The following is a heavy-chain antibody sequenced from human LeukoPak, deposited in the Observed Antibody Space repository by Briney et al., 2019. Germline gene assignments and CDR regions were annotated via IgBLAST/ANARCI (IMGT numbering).Heavy chain of an antibody. V-gene: IGHV3-48*03. J-gene: IGHJ4*02. CDR1: GFTFSSYE. Sequence: QPGGSLRLSCAASGFTFSSYEMNWVRQAPGKGLEWVSYISSSGSTIYYADSVKGRFTISRDNSKNTLYLQMNSLRAEDTGVYYCAKDLSSGSRRAYWGQGTLVTVSS. CDR2: ISSSGSTI. D-gene: IGHD6-19*01. CDR3: AKDLSSGSRRAY.